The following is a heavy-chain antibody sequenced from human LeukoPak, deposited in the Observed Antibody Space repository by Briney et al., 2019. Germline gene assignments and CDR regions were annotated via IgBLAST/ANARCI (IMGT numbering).Heavy chain of an antibody. J-gene: IGHJ6*02. V-gene: IGHV3-43*02. CDR2: ISGDGGST. D-gene: IGHD4-23*01. CDR3: TRDRWYSSDDTSMYLYAMDL. Sequence: GGSLRLSCAVSGFTFSNYAMSWVRQAPGKGLEWVSLISGDGGSTYYADSVRGRFTISRDNRKKSLYLEMNSLRSEDTALYYCTRDRWYSSDDTSMYLYAMDLWGHGTAVTVSS. CDR1: GFTFSNYA.